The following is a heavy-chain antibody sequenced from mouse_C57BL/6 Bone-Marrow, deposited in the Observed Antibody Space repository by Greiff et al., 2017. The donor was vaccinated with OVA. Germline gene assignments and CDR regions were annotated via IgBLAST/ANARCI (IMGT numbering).Heavy chain of an antibody. Sequence: EVKLQESGEGLVKPGGFLKLSCAASGFTFSSYAMSWVRQTPEKRLEWVAYISSGGDYIYYEDTVKGRFTITRDNDRNTLYLQMSSLKSEDTAMYYCTRLLDAMDYWGQGTSVTVSS. CDR2: ISSGGDYI. V-gene: IGHV5-9-1*02. D-gene: IGHD2-1*01. CDR3: TRLLDAMDY. CDR1: GFTFSSYA. J-gene: IGHJ4*01.